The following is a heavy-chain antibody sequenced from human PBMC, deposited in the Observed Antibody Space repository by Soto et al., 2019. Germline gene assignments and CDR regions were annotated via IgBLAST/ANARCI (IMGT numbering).Heavy chain of an antibody. CDR3: ARSSGWYSGDGFDI. Sequence: TETLSLTCTVYGGSISSSSYYWGWIRQPPGKGLARIGSINNSGSTHYNPSHKSRVTISVDTSKNQFSLKLSSVTAADTAVYYCARSSGWYSGDGFDIWGQGTMVTVS. CDR2: INNSGST. J-gene: IGHJ3*02. CDR1: GGSISSSSYY. D-gene: IGHD6-19*01. V-gene: IGHV4-39*01.